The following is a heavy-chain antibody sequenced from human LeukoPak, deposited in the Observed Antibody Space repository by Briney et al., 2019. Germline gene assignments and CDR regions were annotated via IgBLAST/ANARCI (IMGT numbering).Heavy chain of an antibody. CDR3: ARVLGGGSYFGY. Sequence: SETLSLTCTVSGGSISSYYWSWIRQPPGKGLEWIGYIYYSGSTNYNPSLKSRVTISVDTSKNQFSLKLSSVTAADTAVYYCARVLGGGSYFGYWGQGTLVTVSS. CDR1: GGSISSYY. V-gene: IGHV4-59*01. J-gene: IGHJ4*02. CDR2: IYYSGST. D-gene: IGHD1-26*01.